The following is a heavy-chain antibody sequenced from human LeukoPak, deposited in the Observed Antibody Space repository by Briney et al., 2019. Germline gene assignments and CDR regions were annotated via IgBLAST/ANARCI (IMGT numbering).Heavy chain of an antibody. J-gene: IGHJ4*02. CDR1: GFTFSSYA. D-gene: IGHD3-10*01. V-gene: IGHV3-23*01. CDR2: ISGSGGST. CDR3: ARDVPSPEFYFDY. Sequence: GGSLRLSCAASGFTFSSYAMSWVRQAPGKGLEWVSAISGSGGSTYYADSVKGRFTISRDNAKNSLYLQMNSLRAEDTAVYYCARDVPSPEFYFDYWGQGTLVTVSS.